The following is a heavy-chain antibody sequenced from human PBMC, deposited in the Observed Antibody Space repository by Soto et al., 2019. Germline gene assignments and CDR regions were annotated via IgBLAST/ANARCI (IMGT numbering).Heavy chain of an antibody. Sequence: PGGSLRLSCAASGFTFSNAWMSWVRQAPGKGLEWVGRIKSKTDGGTTDYAAPVKGRFTLSRDDSKNTLYLQMNSLKTEDTAVYYCTTDSDYYVLDYWGQGTLVTVSS. CDR1: GFTFSNAW. CDR2: IKSKTDGGTT. CDR3: TTDSDYYVLDY. D-gene: IGHD3-10*02. J-gene: IGHJ4*02. V-gene: IGHV3-15*01.